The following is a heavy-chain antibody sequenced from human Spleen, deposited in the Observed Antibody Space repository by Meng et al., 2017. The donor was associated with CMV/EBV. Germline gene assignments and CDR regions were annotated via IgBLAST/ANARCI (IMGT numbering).Heavy chain of an antibody. Sequence: WSWIRQPPGKGMEWIGEINHSGSTNYNPSLKSRVTISVDTSKNQFSLKLSSVTAADTAVYYCARTILGCSSTSCYLYANYYYGMDVWGQGTTVTVSS. D-gene: IGHD2-2*01. CDR3: ARTILGCSSTSCYLYANYYYGMDV. J-gene: IGHJ6*02. CDR2: INHSGST. V-gene: IGHV4-34*01.